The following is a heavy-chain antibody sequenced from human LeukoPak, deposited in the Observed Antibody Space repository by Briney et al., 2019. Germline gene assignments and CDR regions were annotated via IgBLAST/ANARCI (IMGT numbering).Heavy chain of an antibody. CDR2: IIPIFGTA. J-gene: IGHJ2*01. CDR3: ARKSIVASRFFDL. V-gene: IGHV1-69*06. Sequence: ASVKVSCKASGGTFISYAISWVRQAPGQGLEWMGGIIPIFGTANYAQKFQGRVTITADKSTSTAYMELSSLRSEDTAVYYCARKSIVASRFFDLWGRGTLVTVSS. CDR1: GGTFISYA. D-gene: IGHD1-26*01.